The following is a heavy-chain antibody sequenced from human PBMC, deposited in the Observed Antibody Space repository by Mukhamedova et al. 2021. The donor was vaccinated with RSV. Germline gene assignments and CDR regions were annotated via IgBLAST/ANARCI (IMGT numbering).Heavy chain of an antibody. Sequence: SGYYWGWIRQPPGKGLEWIGSIYHSGSTYYNPSLKSRVTISVDTSKNQFSLKLSSVTAADTAVYYCAREATELLVFDYWGQGTLV. J-gene: IGHJ4*02. V-gene: IGHV4-38-2*02. CDR2: IYHSGST. CDR3: AREATELLVFDY. CDR1: SGYY. D-gene: IGHD1-26*01.